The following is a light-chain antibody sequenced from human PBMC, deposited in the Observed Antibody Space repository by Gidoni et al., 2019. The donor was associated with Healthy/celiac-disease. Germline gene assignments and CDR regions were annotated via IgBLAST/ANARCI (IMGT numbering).Light chain of an antibody. J-gene: IGKJ3*01. CDR2: DAS. Sequence: EIVLTQSPATLSFSPGERATLSCRASQSVSSYLAWYQQKPGQAPRLLIYDASNRATGIPARFRGSGSGTDFTLTISSLEPEDFAVYYCQQRSNWPPESTFGPGTKVDIK. CDR1: QSVSSY. CDR3: QQRSNWPPEST. V-gene: IGKV3-11*01.